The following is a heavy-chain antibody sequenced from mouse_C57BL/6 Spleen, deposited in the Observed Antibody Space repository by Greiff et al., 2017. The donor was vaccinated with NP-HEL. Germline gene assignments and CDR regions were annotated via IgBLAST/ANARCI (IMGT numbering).Heavy chain of an antibody. D-gene: IGHD3-1*01. J-gene: IGHJ3*01. CDR1: GYTFTDYE. CDR2: IDPETGGT. Sequence: VQLQQSGAELVRPGASVTLSCKASGYTFTDYEMHWVKQTPVHGLEWIGAIDPETGGTAYNQKFKGKAILTADKSSSTAYMELRSLTSEVSAVYYCTRSGSLWFAYWGQGTLVTVSA. CDR3: TRSGSLWFAY. V-gene: IGHV1-15*01.